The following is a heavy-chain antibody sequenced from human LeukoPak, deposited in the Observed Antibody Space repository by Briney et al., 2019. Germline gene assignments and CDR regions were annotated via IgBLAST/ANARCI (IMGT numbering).Heavy chain of an antibody. J-gene: IGHJ4*02. Sequence: PGGSLRLSCAASGFTFSSYEMNWVRQVPGKGLEWVSYISSSGSTIYYADSVKGRFTISRDNAKNSLYLQMNSLRAEDTAVYYCARDLTYYYDSSGYQDWGQGTLVTVSS. V-gene: IGHV3-48*03. CDR3: ARDLTYYYDSSGYQD. CDR1: GFTFSSYE. CDR2: ISSSGSTI. D-gene: IGHD3-22*01.